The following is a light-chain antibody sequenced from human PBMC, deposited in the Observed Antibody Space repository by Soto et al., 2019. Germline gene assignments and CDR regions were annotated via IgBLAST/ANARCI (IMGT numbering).Light chain of an antibody. CDR3: TSYSSTTSRVV. CDR2: EVS. Sequence: QSVLTQPASVSGSPGQSITISCTGTSSDVGAYKYVSWYQQHPGKAPKFMIYEVSNRPSGVSNRFSGSKSGNTASLTISGLQAEDEADYYCTSYSSTTSRVVFGGGTKLTVL. J-gene: IGLJ2*01. CDR1: SSDVGAYKY. V-gene: IGLV2-14*01.